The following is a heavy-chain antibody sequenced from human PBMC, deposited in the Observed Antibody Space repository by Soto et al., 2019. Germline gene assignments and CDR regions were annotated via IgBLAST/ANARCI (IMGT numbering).Heavy chain of an antibody. Sequence: PSETLSLTCTVSGGSIISGYWSWIRQPPGKGLEWIGYISYSGNTNYNPSLKSRVTMSVDTPKNQFSLKLSSVTAADTAVYYCARYYYDSSGYYPRRYYYYGMDVWGQGTTVT. D-gene: IGHD3-22*01. J-gene: IGHJ6*02. CDR2: ISYSGNT. CDR3: ARYYYDSSGYYPRRYYYYGMDV. CDR1: GGSIISGY. V-gene: IGHV4-59*01.